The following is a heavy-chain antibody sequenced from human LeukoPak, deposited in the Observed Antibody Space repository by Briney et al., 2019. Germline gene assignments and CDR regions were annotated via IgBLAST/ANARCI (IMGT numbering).Heavy chain of an antibody. V-gene: IGHV3-7*01. CDR1: GFTFSSYW. J-gene: IGHJ5*02. CDR3: ARGSGDNYDQWGFDP. D-gene: IGHD5-24*01. Sequence: GGSLRLSCAASGFTFSSYWMSWVRQAPGKGLEWVANIKQDGSEKYYVDSVKGRFTISGDNAKNSLYLQMNSLRAEDTAVYYCARGSGDNYDQWGFDPWGQGTLVTVSS. CDR2: IKQDGSEK.